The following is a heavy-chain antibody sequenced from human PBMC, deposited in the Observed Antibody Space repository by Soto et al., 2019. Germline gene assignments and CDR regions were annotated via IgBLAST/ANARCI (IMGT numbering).Heavy chain of an antibody. CDR2: IYYSGST. Sequence: TLSLTCTVSGGSISSGGYYWSWIRQHPGKGLEWIGYIYYSGSTYYNPSLKSRVTISVDTSKNQFSLKLSSVTAADTAVYYCARDPGSHDAFDIWGQGTMVTVSS. V-gene: IGHV4-31*03. CDR3: ARDPGSHDAFDI. CDR1: GGSISSGGYY. J-gene: IGHJ3*02.